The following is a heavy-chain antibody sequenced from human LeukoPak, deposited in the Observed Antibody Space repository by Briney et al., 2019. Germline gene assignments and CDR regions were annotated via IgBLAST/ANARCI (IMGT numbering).Heavy chain of an antibody. CDR3: ARGGPDSSGYYHSISD. Sequence: PGGSLRLSCAASGFTFSSNEMNWVRQAPGKGLEWVSYISSGGRTIYYADSVKGRFTISRDSAKNSLYLQMNSLRAEDTAVYYCARGGPDSSGYYHSISDWGQGTLVTVSS. CDR1: GFTFSSNE. V-gene: IGHV3-48*03. D-gene: IGHD3-22*01. CDR2: ISSGGRTI. J-gene: IGHJ4*02.